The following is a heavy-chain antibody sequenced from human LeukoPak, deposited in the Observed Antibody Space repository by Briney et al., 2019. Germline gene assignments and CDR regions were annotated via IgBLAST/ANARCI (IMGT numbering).Heavy chain of an antibody. J-gene: IGHJ4*02. D-gene: IGHD2-21*02. CDR3: ARDPCGGDCYIDY. CDR1: GFTFSSYN. CDR2: ISSSSTYI. V-gene: IGHV3-21*01. Sequence: GGSLRLSCTASGFTFSSYNMNWVRQAPGKGLEWVSSISSSSTYIYYSDSVKGRFTISRDNAKNSLYLQMNSLRAEDTAVYYCARDPCGGDCYIDYWGQGTLVTVSS.